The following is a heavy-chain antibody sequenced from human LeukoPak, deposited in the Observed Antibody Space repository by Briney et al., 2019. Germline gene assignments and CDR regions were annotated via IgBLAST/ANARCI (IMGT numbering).Heavy chain of an antibody. Sequence: SETLSLTCTVSGGSISSYYWSWIRQPPGKGLEWIGYIYYSGSTNYNPSLKSRVTISVDTSKNQFSLKLSSVTAADTAVYYCASTSPPPVGYYYYYGMDVWGQGTTVTVSS. D-gene: IGHD1-26*01. J-gene: IGHJ6*02. V-gene: IGHV4-59*08. CDR3: ASTSPPPVGYYYYYGMDV. CDR1: GGSISSYY. CDR2: IYYSGST.